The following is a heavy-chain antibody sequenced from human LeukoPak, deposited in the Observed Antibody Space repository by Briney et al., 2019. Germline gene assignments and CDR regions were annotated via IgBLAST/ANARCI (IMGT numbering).Heavy chain of an antibody. J-gene: IGHJ5*02. D-gene: IGHD2-2*01. V-gene: IGHV3-23*01. CDR1: GFTFSSYN. CDR3: AKDIVVVPAPNWFDP. CDR2: ISGSGGST. Sequence: GGSLRLSCAASGFTFSSYNMNWVRQAPGKGLEWVSAISGSGGSTYYADSVKGRFTISRDNSKNTLYLQMNSLRAEDTAVYYCAKDIVVVPAPNWFDPWGQGTLVTVSS.